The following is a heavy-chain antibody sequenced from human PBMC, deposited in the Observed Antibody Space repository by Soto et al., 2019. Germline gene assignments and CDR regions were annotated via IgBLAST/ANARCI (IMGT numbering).Heavy chain of an antibody. CDR1: GGSVSSGSYY. D-gene: IGHD3-22*01. CDR3: ARDPSRSGYLDYYYYGMDV. Sequence: PSETLSLTCTVSGGSVSSGSYYWSWIRQPPGKGLEWIGYIYYSGSTNYNPSLKSRVTISVDTSKNQFSLKLSSVTAADTAVYYCARDPSRSGYLDYYYYGMDVWGQGTTVTVSS. V-gene: IGHV4-61*01. CDR2: IYYSGST. J-gene: IGHJ6*02.